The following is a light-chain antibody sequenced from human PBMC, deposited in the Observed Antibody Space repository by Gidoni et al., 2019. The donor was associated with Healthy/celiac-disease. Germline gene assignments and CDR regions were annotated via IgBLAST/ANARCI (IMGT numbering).Light chain of an antibody. CDR3: QKYNSAPRGT. CDR1: QGISNY. CDR2: AAS. J-gene: IGKJ3*01. Sequence: DIQMTQSPSSLSASVGDRVTITCRASQGISNYLAWYQQKPGKDPKLLIYAASTLQSGVPSRFSGSGSGTDFTLTISSLQPEDVATYYCQKYNSAPRGTFGPGTKVDIK. V-gene: IGKV1-27*01.